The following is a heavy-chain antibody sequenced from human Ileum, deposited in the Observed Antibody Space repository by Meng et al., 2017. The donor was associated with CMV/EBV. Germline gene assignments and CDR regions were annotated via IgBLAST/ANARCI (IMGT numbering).Heavy chain of an antibody. CDR1: AGSISAFQ. CDR2: LRTSGNI. D-gene: IGHD3-10*01. V-gene: IGHV4-4*07. J-gene: IGHJ4*02. Sequence: PGLAMPSAPPSHTSRASAGSISAFQVTWSRKSSGKGLQWLGRLRTSGNIDNTPSFKSRVTLFTDTLKKQFSLKFPYVTAADTAVYFCERDDYYGTYIARGGFDYWGRGTLVTVSS. CDR3: ERDDYYGTYIARGGFDY.